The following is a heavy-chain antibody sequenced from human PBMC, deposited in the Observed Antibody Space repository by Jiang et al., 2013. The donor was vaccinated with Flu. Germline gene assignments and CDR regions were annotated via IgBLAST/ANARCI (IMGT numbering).Heavy chain of an antibody. CDR2: INTRTGIS. CDR1: GYTFNYYA. J-gene: IGHJ4*02. CDR3: ARAQGPLDC. V-gene: IGHV7-4-1*02. Sequence: SELKEPGASVKVSCKASGYTFNYYAVNWVRQAPGQRLEWMGWINTRTGISMYAQGFTGRFVFSLDTSINTTYLQVSSLKSADTAVYFCARAQGPLDCWGQGTLVTVSS.